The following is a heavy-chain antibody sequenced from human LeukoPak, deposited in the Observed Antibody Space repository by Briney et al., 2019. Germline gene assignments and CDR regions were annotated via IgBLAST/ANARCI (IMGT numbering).Heavy chain of an antibody. CDR3: ARVASAVYSDY. Sequence: ASVKVSCKASGYTFTGYYIHWVRHAPGQGLEWMGWINPDSGGTNYAQIFQGRVTMTRDTSISTAYMELNRLRSDDTAVYYCARVASAVYSDYGGQGTLVTVSS. V-gene: IGHV1-2*02. CDR1: GYTFTGYY. CDR2: INPDSGGT. J-gene: IGHJ4*02.